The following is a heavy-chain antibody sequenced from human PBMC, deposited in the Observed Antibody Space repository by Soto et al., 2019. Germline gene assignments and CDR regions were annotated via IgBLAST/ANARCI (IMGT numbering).Heavy chain of an antibody. CDR2: ISAYNGNT. D-gene: IGHD6-6*01. CDR1: GCTFTSYC. Sequence: ASVKVSCKASGCTFTSYCISCVRQSPLQGLEWMGWISAYNGNTNYAQKLQGRVTMTTDTSTSTAYMELRSLRSDDTAVYYCARDLPRAARPVVGDYWGQGTLVTVSS. CDR3: ARDLPRAARPVVGDY. J-gene: IGHJ4*02. V-gene: IGHV1-18*04.